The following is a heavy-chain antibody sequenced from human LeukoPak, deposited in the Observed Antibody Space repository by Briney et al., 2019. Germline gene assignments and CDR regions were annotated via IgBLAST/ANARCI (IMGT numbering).Heavy chain of an antibody. D-gene: IGHD1-1*01. CDR1: GGTFSSYA. Sequence: ASVKVSCKASGGTFSSYAISWVRHAPGQGLEWIGVIIPIFGTANYAQKFQGRVTITADESTSTAYMELSSLRSEDTAVYYCASPQEYTPYYYYGMDVWGKGTTVTVSS. V-gene: IGHV1-69*13. J-gene: IGHJ6*04. CDR2: IIPIFGTA. CDR3: ASPQEYTPYYYYGMDV.